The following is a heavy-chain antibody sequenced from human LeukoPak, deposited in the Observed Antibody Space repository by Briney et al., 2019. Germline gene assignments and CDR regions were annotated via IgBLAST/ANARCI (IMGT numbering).Heavy chain of an antibody. CDR2: ITAYNGNT. CDR1: GYTFTSYG. CDR3: ARVGNLGYCSGGSCQPDFDY. Sequence: ASVKVSCKASGYTFTSYGISWVRQAPGQGLEWMGWITAYNGNTNDAQKLQGRVTMTTDTSTSTAYMELRSLRSDDTAVYYCARVGNLGYCSGGSCQPDFDYWGQGTLVTVSS. J-gene: IGHJ4*02. V-gene: IGHV1-18*01. D-gene: IGHD2-15*01.